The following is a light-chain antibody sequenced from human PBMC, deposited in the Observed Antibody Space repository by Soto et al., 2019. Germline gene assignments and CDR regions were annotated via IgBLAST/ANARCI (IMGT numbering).Light chain of an antibody. V-gene: IGLV2-14*01. Sequence: QSALTQPPSASGSPGQSVTISCTGTSSDVGGYNYVSWYQQHPGKAPKLMIYEVSKRPSGVSTRFSGSKSGDTASLTISGLQADDEADYYCSSYTSGRDVYVFGGGTKLTVL. CDR2: EVS. CDR1: SSDVGGYNY. J-gene: IGLJ1*01. CDR3: SSYTSGRDVYV.